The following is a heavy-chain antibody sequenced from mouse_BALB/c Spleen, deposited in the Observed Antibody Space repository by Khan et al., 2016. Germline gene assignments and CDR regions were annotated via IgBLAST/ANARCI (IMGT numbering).Heavy chain of an antibody. CDR3: VRASTMITGYYFDY. Sequence: EVQLVETGGGLVQPKGSLKLSCAASGFTFNTNAMNWVRQAPGKGLEWVARIRSKSNDYATFYADSVKDRFTISRDDSQSMLYLQMNNLKTEDTAMYYLVRASTMITGYYFDYWGQGTTLTVSS. CDR2: IRSKSNDYAT. J-gene: IGHJ2*01. V-gene: IGHV10S3*01. D-gene: IGHD2-4*01. CDR1: GFTFNTNA.